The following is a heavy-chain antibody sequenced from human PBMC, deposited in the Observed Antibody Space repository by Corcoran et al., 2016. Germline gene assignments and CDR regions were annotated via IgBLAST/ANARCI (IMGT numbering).Heavy chain of an antibody. CDR3: ARGWTQVGATSSAFAY. CDR1: GGTVSTYA. D-gene: IGHD1-26*01. V-gene: IGHV1-69*01. CDR2: ITPMFGTA. J-gene: IGHJ4*02. Sequence: QVQLVQSGDEVKTPGSSVKVSCTASGGTVSTYAITWVRQAPGQGLAWVGGITPMFGTAKYTQKFQGIVTITADESTSTAYMELSSLRSADTAVSYCARGWTQVGATSSAFAYWGQGTLVTVSA.